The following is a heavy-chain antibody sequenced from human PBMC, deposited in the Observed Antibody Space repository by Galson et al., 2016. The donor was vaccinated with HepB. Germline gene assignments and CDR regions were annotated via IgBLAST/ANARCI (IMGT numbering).Heavy chain of an antibody. Sequence: SLRLSCAASGFTFDNHWMHWVRQAPGKGLVWVSRISPDGGTTNYADSVRGRFTISRDNAKNSMYLQMNSLRAEDTAVYYCARKGGIYSPGGYWGQGTLVTVSS. CDR3: ARKGGIYSPGGY. V-gene: IGHV3-74*01. CDR1: GFTFDNHW. J-gene: IGHJ4*02. CDR2: ISPDGGTT. D-gene: IGHD3-10*01.